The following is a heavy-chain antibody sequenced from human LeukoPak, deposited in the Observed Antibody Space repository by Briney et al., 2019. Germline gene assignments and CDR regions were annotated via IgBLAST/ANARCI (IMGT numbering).Heavy chain of an antibody. CDR3: ARYNDYSND. CDR1: GGSISSGSYY. Sequence: SQTLSLTCTVSGGSISSGSYYWSWIRQPAGKGLEWIGRIYTSGSTNYNPSLKSQVTISVDTSKNQFSLKLSSVTAADTAVYYCARYNDYSNDWGQGTLVTVSS. J-gene: IGHJ4*02. D-gene: IGHD4-11*01. CDR2: IYTSGST. V-gene: IGHV4-61*02.